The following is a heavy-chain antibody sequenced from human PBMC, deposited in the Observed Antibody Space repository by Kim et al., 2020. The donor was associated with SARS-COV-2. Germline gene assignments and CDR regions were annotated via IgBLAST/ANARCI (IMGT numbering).Heavy chain of an antibody. CDR1: GYTFTGYY. CDR2: INPNSGGT. CDR3: ARQLAAAVPGSFDY. J-gene: IGHJ4*02. D-gene: IGHD6-13*01. V-gene: IGHV1-2*02. Sequence: ASVKVSCKASGYTFTGYYMHWVRQAPGQGLEWMGWINPNSGGTNYAQKFQGRVTMTRDTSISTAYMELSRLRSDDTAVYYCARQLAAAVPGSFDYWGQGTLVTVSS.